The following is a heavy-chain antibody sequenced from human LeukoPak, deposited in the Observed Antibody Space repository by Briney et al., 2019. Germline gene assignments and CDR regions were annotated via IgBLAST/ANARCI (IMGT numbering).Heavy chain of an antibody. CDR3: AKARSGYYYDLFDY. J-gene: IGHJ4*02. Sequence: SGTLSLTCAVSGGSISSSNWWSWVRQPPGKGLEWIGEIYHSGSTNYNPSLKSRVTISVDKSKNQFSLKLSSVTAADTAVYYCAKARSGYYYDLFDYWGQGTLVTVSS. D-gene: IGHD3-22*01. CDR1: GGSISSSNW. CDR2: IYHSGST. V-gene: IGHV4-4*02.